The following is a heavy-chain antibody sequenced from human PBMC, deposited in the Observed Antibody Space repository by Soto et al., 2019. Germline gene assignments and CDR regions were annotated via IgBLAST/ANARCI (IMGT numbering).Heavy chain of an antibody. J-gene: IGHJ3*02. CDR3: ARVFFRLFAFDI. V-gene: IGHV1-18*01. CDR1: GYTFTTYG. CDR2: ISAYNGNT. D-gene: IGHD3-22*01. Sequence: QVQLVQSGGEVKKPGASVKVSCKASGYTFTTYGISWVRQAPGQGLEWMGWISAYNGNTRYAQKRQGRVTMTTDTSTSTAYMELRSLRSDDTAVYYCARVFFRLFAFDIWGQGTMVTVSS.